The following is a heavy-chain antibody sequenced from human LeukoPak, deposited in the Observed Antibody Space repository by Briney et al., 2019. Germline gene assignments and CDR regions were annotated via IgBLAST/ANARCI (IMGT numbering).Heavy chain of an antibody. V-gene: IGHV4-34*01. D-gene: IGHD1-26*01. J-gene: IGHJ3*02. CDR2: INDSGTT. CDR1: GESFSGFY. Sequence: PSETLSLTCAVYGESFSGFYWSWIRQPPGKGLEWIGEINDSGTTNYNPSLKSRVTISVDTSKNQFSLRLRSVTAAGTAVYYCARGLRGRAFDIWGQGTMVTVSS. CDR3: ARGLRGRAFDI.